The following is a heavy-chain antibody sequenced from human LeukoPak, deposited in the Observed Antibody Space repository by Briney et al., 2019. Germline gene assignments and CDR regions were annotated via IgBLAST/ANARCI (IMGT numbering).Heavy chain of an antibody. Sequence: GGSLRLSCAVSGITLSNYGMSWVRQAPGKGLEWVAGISDSGGSTNYADSVKGRFTISRDNPKNTLYLQMNSLRAEDTAVYFCAKRGVVIRVILVGFHNGAYYFDSWGQGALVTVSS. D-gene: IGHD3-22*01. CDR1: GITLSNYG. CDR3: AKRGVVIRVILVGFHNGAYYFDS. CDR2: ISDSGGST. J-gene: IGHJ4*02. V-gene: IGHV3-23*01.